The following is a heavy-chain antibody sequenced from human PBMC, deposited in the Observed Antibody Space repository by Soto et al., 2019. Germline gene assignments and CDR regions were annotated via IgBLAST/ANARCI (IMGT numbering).Heavy chain of an antibody. Sequence: QVQLQQWGAGLLKPSETLSLTCAVYGGSFSGYYWSWIRQPPGKGLEWIGEINHSGSTNYNPSLKSRVTISVDTSKNQFSLTLSSVTAADTAVYYCARASRLDYWGQGTLVTVSS. D-gene: IGHD2-21*02. CDR3: ARASRLDY. CDR1: GGSFSGYY. CDR2: INHSGST. J-gene: IGHJ4*02. V-gene: IGHV4-34*01.